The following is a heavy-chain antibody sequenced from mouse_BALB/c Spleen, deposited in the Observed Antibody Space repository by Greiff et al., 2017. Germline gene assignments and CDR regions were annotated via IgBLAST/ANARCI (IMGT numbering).Heavy chain of an antibody. Sequence: EVQLVESGGGLVKLGGSLKLSCAASGFTFSSYYMSWVRQTPEKRLELVAAINSNGGSTYYPDTVKGRFTISRDNAKNTLYLQMSSLKSEDTALYYCGRHLGRSGSYDFDYWGQGTTLTVSS. D-gene: IGHD3-1*01. CDR1: GFTFSSYY. CDR3: GRHLGRSGSYDFDY. J-gene: IGHJ2*01. CDR2: INSNGGST. V-gene: IGHV5-6-2*01.